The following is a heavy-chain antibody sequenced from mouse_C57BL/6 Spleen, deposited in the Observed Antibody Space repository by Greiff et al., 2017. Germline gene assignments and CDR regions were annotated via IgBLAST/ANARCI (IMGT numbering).Heavy chain of an antibody. D-gene: IGHD1-1*01. CDR1: GFNIKDDY. J-gene: IGHJ2*01. Sequence: VQLQQSGAELVRPGASVKLSCTASGFNIKDDYMHWVKQRPEQGLEWIGWIDPENGDTEYASKFQGKATITADPSSNTAYLQLSSLTSEDTAVYYCTTNYGSTFDYWGQGTTLTVSS. V-gene: IGHV14-4*01. CDR2: IDPENGDT. CDR3: TTNYGSTFDY.